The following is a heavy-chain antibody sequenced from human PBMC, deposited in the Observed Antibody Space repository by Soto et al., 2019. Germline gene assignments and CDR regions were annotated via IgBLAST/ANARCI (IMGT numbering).Heavy chain of an antibody. CDR1: GGSISSYY. Sequence: SETLSLTCTVSGGSISSYYWSWIRQPPGKGLEWIGYIYYSGSTNYNPSLKSRVTISVDTSKNQFSLKLSSVTAADTAVYYCALQAYYDFWSGFSLPGGWFDPWGQGTLVTVSS. D-gene: IGHD3-3*01. CDR2: IYYSGST. J-gene: IGHJ5*02. CDR3: ALQAYYDFWSGFSLPGGWFDP. V-gene: IGHV4-59*08.